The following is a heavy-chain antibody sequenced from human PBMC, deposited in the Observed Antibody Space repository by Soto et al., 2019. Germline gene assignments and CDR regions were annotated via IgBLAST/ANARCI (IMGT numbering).Heavy chain of an antibody. J-gene: IGHJ6*02. CDR3: VTSRGRGVNYYYGMDV. Sequence: GGSLRLSCSASGFTFSSYAMHWVRQAPGKGLEYVSAISSNGGSTYYADSVKGRFTISRDNSKNTLYLQMSSLRAEDTAVYYCVTSRGRGVNYYYGMDVWGQGTTVTVSS. CDR1: GFTFSSYA. D-gene: IGHD3-10*01. V-gene: IGHV3-64D*06. CDR2: ISSNGGST.